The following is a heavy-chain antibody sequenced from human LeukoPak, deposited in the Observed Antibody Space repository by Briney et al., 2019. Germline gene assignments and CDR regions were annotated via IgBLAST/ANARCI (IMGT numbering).Heavy chain of an antibody. V-gene: IGHV3-30*03. Sequence: GSLRLSCAASGFTFSSCGMHWVRQAPGKGLEWVAVISYDGSNKYYADSVKGRFTISRDNSKNTLYLQMNSLRAEDTAVYYCARDGGRYCSSTSCPGYYFDYWGQGTLVTVSS. CDR3: ARDGGRYCSSTSCPGYYFDY. CDR2: ISYDGSNK. J-gene: IGHJ4*02. CDR1: GFTFSSCG. D-gene: IGHD2-2*01.